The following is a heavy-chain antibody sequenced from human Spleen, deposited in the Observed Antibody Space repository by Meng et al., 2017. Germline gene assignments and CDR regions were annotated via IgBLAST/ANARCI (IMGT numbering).Heavy chain of an antibody. J-gene: IGHJ5*02. CDR3: TTDLPFTVGGVIPT. CDR2: IKSKVDGGTT. CDR1: KFTFSSYE. D-gene: IGHD3-16*02. Sequence: GESLKISCAASKFTFSSYEMNWVRQAPGKGLEWVGRIKSKVDGGTTDFAAPVKGRFTISRDDAQNTLYLQMDSLKTEDTAVYYCTTDLPFTVGGVIPTWGQGTLVTVSS. V-gene: IGHV3-15*01.